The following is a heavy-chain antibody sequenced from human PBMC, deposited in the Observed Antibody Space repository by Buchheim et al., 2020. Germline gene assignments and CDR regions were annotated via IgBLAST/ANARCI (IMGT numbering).Heavy chain of an antibody. J-gene: IGHJ4*02. V-gene: IGHV1-69*04. CDR3: AREGDCSGGSCYFDY. CDR1: GDTFSRYA. D-gene: IGHD2-15*01. Sequence: QVQLVQSGAEVKKPGSSVKVSCKASGDTFSRYAITWVRQAPGQGLEWMGRIIPVLGLGQDAQKLQGRVTITADMSTSTAYMELSSLRSEDTAVYYCAREGDCSGGSCYFDYWGQGTL. CDR2: IIPVLGLG.